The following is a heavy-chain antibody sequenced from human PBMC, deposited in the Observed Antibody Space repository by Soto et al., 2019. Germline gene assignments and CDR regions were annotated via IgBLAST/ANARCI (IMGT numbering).Heavy chain of an antibody. CDR3: ARRKERSGPSYFDY. J-gene: IGHJ4*02. CDR1: GYTFTTYD. V-gene: IGHV1-8*01. Sequence: ASVKVSCKASGYTFTTYDINWVRQAPGQGLEWMGWMNPYTGKAGYAQKFQGRVTMTRDNSISTAYMELSSLRSEDTAVYYCARRKERSGPSYFDYWGLGTLVTVSS. CDR2: MNPYTGKA. D-gene: IGHD6-25*01.